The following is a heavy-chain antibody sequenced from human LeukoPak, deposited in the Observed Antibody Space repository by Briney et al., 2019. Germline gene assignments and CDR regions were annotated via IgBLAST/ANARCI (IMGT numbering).Heavy chain of an antibody. V-gene: IGHV1-3*01. J-gene: IGHJ6*02. CDR2: INAGNGNT. Sequence: ASVKVSCKASGYTFTSYAMHWVRQAPGQRLEWMGWINAGNGNTKYSQKFQGRVTITRDTSASTAYMELSSLRSEDTAVYYCARDRVYYYGSGSYYNDYYYYGMDVWGQGTTVTVSS. CDR1: GYTFTSYA. D-gene: IGHD3-10*01. CDR3: ARDRVYYYGSGSYYNDYYYYGMDV.